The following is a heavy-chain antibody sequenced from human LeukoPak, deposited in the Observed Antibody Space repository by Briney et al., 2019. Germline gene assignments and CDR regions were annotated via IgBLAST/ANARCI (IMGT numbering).Heavy chain of an antibody. D-gene: IGHD6-19*01. CDR2: ISWNSDYI. CDR1: GFKFDDYG. J-gene: IGHJ4*02. CDR3: AKAKGPALAGTYFDH. V-gene: IGHV3-9*01. Sequence: GGSLRLSCAASGFKFDDYGMHWVRQAPGKGLEWVSGISWNSDYIGYADAVKGRFTISRDSAKNSLYLQMNSLRAEDTALYYCAKAKGPALAGTYFDHWAQGTLVTVSS.